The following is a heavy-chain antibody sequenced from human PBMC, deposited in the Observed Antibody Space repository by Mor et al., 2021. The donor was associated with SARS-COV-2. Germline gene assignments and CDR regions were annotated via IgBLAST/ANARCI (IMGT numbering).Heavy chain of an antibody. V-gene: IGHV4-34*01. CDR3: ARGDIVVVPARGNFDY. Sequence: LEWIGEIKHSGSTNYNPSLKSRVTISVDTSKNQFSLKLSSVTAADTAVYYCARGDIVVVPARGNFDYWGQGTLVTVSS. CDR2: IKHSGST. J-gene: IGHJ4*02. D-gene: IGHD2-2*01.